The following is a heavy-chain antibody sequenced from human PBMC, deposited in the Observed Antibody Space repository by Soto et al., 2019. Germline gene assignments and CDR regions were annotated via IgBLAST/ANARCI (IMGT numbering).Heavy chain of an antibody. CDR2: ISYDGSNK. V-gene: IGHV3-30*18. CDR1: GFTFSSYG. CDR3: AKDSGITGTHYYYGMDV. Sequence: QVQLVESGGGVVQPGRSLRLSCAASGFTFSSYGMQWVRQAPGKGLEWVAVISYDGSNKYYADSVKGRFTISRDNSKNSLYLQMNSLRAEDTAVYYCAKDSGITGTHYYYGMDVWGQGTTVTVSS. J-gene: IGHJ6*02. D-gene: IGHD1-20*01.